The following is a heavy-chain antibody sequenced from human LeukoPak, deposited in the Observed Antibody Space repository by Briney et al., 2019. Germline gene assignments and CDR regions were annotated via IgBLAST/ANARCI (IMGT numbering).Heavy chain of an antibody. CDR3: VRPDLPYYSDRSSSFDI. J-gene: IGHJ3*02. V-gene: IGHV5-51*01. Sequence: GESLKISCNGSGYSFTTYWIGWVRQMPGKGLGWMGIMYPGDSDTRYSQSFQGQVTISADKPISTAYLQWTSLKASDTAMYYCVRPDLPYYSDRSSSFDIWGQGTMVTVSS. CDR2: MYPGDSDT. D-gene: IGHD3-22*01. CDR1: GYSFTTYW.